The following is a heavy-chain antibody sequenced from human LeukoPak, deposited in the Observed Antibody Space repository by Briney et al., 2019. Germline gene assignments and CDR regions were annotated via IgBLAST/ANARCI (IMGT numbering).Heavy chain of an antibody. CDR1: GFTFSAYA. Sequence: GGSLRLSCAASGFTFSAYAMSWVRQAPGQGLDWVAGISGTGVYTYYAKSVKGRFTISRDNSKNTLYLQTNSLRADDTAVYYCAKGAAARKPILYYYYMDVWGRGTTVTVSS. J-gene: IGHJ6*03. CDR2: ISGTGVYT. V-gene: IGHV3-23*01. CDR3: AKGAAARKPILYYYYMDV. D-gene: IGHD6-13*01.